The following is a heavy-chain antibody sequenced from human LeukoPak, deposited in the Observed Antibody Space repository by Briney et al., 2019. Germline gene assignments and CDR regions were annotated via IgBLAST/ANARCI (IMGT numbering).Heavy chain of an antibody. J-gene: IGHJ3*02. CDR2: IYPGDSDT. V-gene: IGHV5-51*01. CDR3: AIGESTPFDAFDI. Sequence: GEALKISCKGSGYSFTSYWIGWVRQMPGKGLEWMGIIYPGDSDTRYSPSFQGQVTISADKSISTVYLQWSSLKASDTAMYYCAIGESTPFDAFDIWGQGTMVTVSS. D-gene: IGHD3-10*01. CDR1: GYSFTSYW.